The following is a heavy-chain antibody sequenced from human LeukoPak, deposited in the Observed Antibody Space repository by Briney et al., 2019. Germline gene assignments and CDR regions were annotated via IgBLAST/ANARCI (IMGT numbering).Heavy chain of an antibody. CDR1: GYTFTSYG. D-gene: IGHD3-3*01. V-gene: IGHV1-18*01. CDR3: ARDLPIRITIFGVVIPLDY. Sequence: ASVKVSCKASGYTFTSYGISWVRQAPGQGLEWMGWISAYNGNTNSAQKLQGGVTMTTDTSTSTAYMELRSLRSDDTAVYYCARDLPIRITIFGVVIPLDYWGQGTLVTVSS. J-gene: IGHJ4*02. CDR2: ISAYNGNT.